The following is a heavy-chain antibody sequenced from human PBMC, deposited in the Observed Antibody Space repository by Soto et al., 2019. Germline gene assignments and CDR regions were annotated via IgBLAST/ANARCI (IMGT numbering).Heavy chain of an antibody. CDR2: IKQDGSEK. CDR3: ARGRRVATTGKSYYFGIDV. Sequence: VVSLRLSCAASGVTLSSYWMNWVRQAPGKGLEWVANIKQDGSEKYYVDSVKGRFTISRDNAKNSLYLQMNNLGAEDTAVYYCARGRRVATTGKSYYFGIDVWGQGTTVTVSS. J-gene: IGHJ6*02. V-gene: IGHV3-7*05. D-gene: IGHD1-1*01. CDR1: GVTLSSYW.